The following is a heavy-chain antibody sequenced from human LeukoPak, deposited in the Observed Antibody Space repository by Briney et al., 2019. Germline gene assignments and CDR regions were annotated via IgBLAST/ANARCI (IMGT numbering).Heavy chain of an antibody. CDR1: GYTFTGYY. V-gene: IGHV1-2*02. Sequence: ASVKVSCKAPGYTFTGYYMHWVRQAPGQGLEWMGWINPNSGGTNYAQKFQGRVTMTRDTSISTAYMELSRLRSDDTAVYYCARGYSSGWYVDYWGQGTLVTVSS. CDR3: ARGYSSGWYVDY. J-gene: IGHJ4*02. D-gene: IGHD6-19*01. CDR2: INPNSGGT.